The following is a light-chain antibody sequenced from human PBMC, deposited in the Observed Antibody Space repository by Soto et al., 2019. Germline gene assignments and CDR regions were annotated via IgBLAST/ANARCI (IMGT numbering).Light chain of an antibody. J-gene: IGKJ1*01. CDR2: GAS. CDR3: QQSYSTLWT. CDR1: QRISNY. Sequence: DIQMTQSPSSLSASVGDRVTITCRASQRISNYLNWYQQKPEKAPRLLIDGASSLQSGVPSRFTGSRSGTDFTLTISSLQPEDFATYYCQQSYSTLWTFGQGTKVEIK. V-gene: IGKV1-39*01.